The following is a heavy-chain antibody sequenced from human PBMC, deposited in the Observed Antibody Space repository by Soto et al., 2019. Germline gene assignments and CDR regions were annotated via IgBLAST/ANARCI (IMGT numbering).Heavy chain of an antibody. D-gene: IGHD3-10*01. J-gene: IGHJ4*02. CDR2: INSDGSTT. CDR3: ASFLSGEGELFHS. V-gene: IGHV3-74*01. Sequence: WVIEVLGTGLVWVSRINSDGSTTSYADSVKGRFTISRDNAENTLYLQMNSLRAEDTAVYYCASFLSGEGELFHSLVKRPLVTVSP.